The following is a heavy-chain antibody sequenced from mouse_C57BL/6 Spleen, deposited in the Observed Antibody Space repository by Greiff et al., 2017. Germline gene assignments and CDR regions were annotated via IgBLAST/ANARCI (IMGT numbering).Heavy chain of an antibody. D-gene: IGHD2-2*01. CDR2: IHPNSGSP. J-gene: IGHJ2*01. V-gene: IGHV1-64*01. CDR3: ARERGYYFDY. CDR1: FSPFPRSC. Sequence: QVPLHPSFSALFPPVASFTLSCPSSFSPFPRSCLPLVKQRPGPGLAWIGMIHPNSGSPNYTAKFKSKATLTVDNSSSTAYMQLSSRTSEDAAVYYCARERGYYFDYWGQGTTLTVSS.